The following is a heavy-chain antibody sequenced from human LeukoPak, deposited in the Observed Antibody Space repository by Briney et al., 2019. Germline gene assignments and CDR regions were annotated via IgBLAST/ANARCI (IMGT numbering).Heavy chain of an antibody. D-gene: IGHD4-11*01. Sequence: ASVKVSCKASGYSFTNYGIIWVRHTHGQGLQWKGWISAHNGNTNYAQKLQGRVTLTTDTSTSTVYMELRSLTSDDTAVYYCARAETTLLLNYWGQGTLVTVSS. V-gene: IGHV1-18*01. J-gene: IGHJ4*02. CDR1: GYSFTNYG. CDR2: ISAHNGNT. CDR3: ARAETTLLLNY.